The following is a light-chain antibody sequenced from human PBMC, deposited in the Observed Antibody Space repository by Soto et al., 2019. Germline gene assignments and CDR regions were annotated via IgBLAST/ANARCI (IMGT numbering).Light chain of an antibody. CDR1: QDINKY. V-gene: IGKV1-33*01. CDR3: QKYENLPPTWT. Sequence: DIQITQSPSSLSASVGDRVTITCQASQDINKYVKWDQQKPGNAPKLLIYDASNLEAGVPSRFSGSGSGTDSTLTISSLQPEYVATYYCQKYENLPPTWTCGQGPKVEIK. J-gene: IGKJ1*01. CDR2: DAS.